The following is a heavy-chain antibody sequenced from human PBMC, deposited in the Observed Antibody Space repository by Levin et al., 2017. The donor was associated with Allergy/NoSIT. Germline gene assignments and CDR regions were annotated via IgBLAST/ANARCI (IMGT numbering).Heavy chain of an antibody. CDR3: ARARPEEYYFDY. J-gene: IGHJ4*02. D-gene: IGHD3-10*01. V-gene: IGHV3-20*04. Sequence: GESLKISCAASGFTFDDYGMSWVRQAPGKGLEWVSGINWNGGSTGYADSVKGRFTISRDNAKNSLYLQMNSLRAEDTALYYCARARPEEYYFDYWGQGTLVTVSS. CDR1: GFTFDDYG. CDR2: INWNGGST.